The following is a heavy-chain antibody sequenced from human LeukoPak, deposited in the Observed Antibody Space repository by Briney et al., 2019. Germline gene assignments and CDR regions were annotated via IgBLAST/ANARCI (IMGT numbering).Heavy chain of an antibody. J-gene: IGHJ4*02. V-gene: IGHV1-2*02. D-gene: IGHD3-22*01. CDR1: GYTFTGYY. CDR2: INPNSGGT. CDR3: ARVSDPDSSGFFWLGYFDY. Sequence: ASVKVSCKASGYTFTGYYMHWVRQAPGQGLEWMGWINPNSGGTNYAQKFQGRVTMTRDTSISTAYMELSRLRSDDTAVYYCARVSDPDSSGFFWLGYFDYWGQGTLVTVSS.